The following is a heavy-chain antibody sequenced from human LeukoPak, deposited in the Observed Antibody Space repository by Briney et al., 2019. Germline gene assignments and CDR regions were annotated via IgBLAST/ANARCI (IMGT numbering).Heavy chain of an antibody. CDR1: GFTFSNSA. V-gene: IGHV3-23*01. CDR3: AKDYCSSTTCYYNY. CDR2: ISASGGTT. Sequence: GGSLRLSCAVSGFTFSNSATSWVRQAPGKGLEWVSAISASGGTTYYADSVKGRFTISRDNSKNTLYLQMNSLRVEDTALYYCAKDYCSSTTCYYNYWGQGTLVTVSS. J-gene: IGHJ4*02. D-gene: IGHD2-2*01.